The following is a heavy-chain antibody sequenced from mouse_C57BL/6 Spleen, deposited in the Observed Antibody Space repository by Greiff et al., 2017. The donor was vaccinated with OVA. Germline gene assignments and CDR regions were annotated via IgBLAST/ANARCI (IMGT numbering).Heavy chain of an antibody. Sequence: EVQRVESGAELVRPGASVKLSCTASGFNIKDDYMHWVKQRPEQGLEWIGWIDPENGDTEYASKFQGKATITADTSSNTAYLQLSSLTSEDTAVYYCTTGTTVDYWGQGTTLTVSS. V-gene: IGHV14-4*01. CDR1: GFNIKDDY. D-gene: IGHD1-1*01. J-gene: IGHJ2*01. CDR3: TTGTTVDY. CDR2: IDPENGDT.